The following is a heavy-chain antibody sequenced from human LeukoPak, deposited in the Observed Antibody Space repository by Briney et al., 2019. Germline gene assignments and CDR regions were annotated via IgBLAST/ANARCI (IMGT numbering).Heavy chain of an antibody. CDR1: GYTFTSYD. CDR2: IIPIFGTA. D-gene: IGHD6-6*01. CDR3: ARRDSSSPPLVYYGMDV. V-gene: IGHV1-69*13. J-gene: IGHJ6*02. Sequence: GASVKVSCKASGYTFTSYDINWVRQAPGQGLEWMGGIIPIFGTANYAQKFQGRVTITADESTSTAYMELSSLRSEDTAVYYCARRDSSSPPLVYYGMDVWGQGTTVTVSS.